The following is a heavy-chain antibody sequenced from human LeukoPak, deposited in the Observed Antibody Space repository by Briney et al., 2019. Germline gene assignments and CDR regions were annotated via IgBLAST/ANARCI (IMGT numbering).Heavy chain of an antibody. D-gene: IGHD2-2*01. CDR1: GYTFTGYY. Sequence: ASVKVSCKASGYTFTGYYMHWVRQAPGQGLEWMGWINPNSGGTNYAQKFQGRVTMTRDTSISTAYMELSRLRSEDTAVYYCASEVPAAMRNWFDPWGQGTLVTVSS. J-gene: IGHJ5*02. V-gene: IGHV1-2*02. CDR2: INPNSGGT. CDR3: ASEVPAAMRNWFDP.